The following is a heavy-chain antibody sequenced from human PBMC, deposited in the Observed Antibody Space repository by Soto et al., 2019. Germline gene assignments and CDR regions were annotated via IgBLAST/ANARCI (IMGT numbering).Heavy chain of an antibody. CDR2: IIPIFGTA. J-gene: IGHJ4*02. V-gene: IGHV1-69*12. D-gene: IGHD5-12*01. CDR1: GGTFSSYA. CDR3: ARDRYSGYDEYSFDY. Sequence: QVQLVQSGAEVKKPGSSVKVSCKASGGTFSSYAISWVRQAPGQGLEWMGGIIPIFGTANYAQKFQGRVTITADEYTSTAYMELSSLRSEGTAVYYFARDRYSGYDEYSFDYWGQETLVTVSS.